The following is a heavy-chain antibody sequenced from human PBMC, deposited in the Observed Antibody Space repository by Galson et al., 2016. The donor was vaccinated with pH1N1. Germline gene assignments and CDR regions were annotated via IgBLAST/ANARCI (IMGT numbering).Heavy chain of an antibody. CDR3: ARDSSLWSAEWELFDY. CDR2: IYPGDSDT. CDR1: GYNFDRYW. J-gene: IGHJ4*02. D-gene: IGHD1-26*01. V-gene: IGHV5-51*03. Sequence: QSGAEVKKPGESLKISCKGSGYNFDRYWIGWVRQMPGKGMEWMGIIYPGDSDTRYSPSFQGQVSISADKSISTAYLQWSSLKASDTAMYYCARDSSLWSAEWELFDYWGQGTLVTVSS.